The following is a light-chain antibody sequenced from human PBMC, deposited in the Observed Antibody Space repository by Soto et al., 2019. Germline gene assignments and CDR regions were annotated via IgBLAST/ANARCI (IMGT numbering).Light chain of an antibody. CDR3: KQYNSDST. Sequence: DIQMTQSPSTLSASVGDRVTITCRDSQSISSWLAWYQQKPGKDTKLLIYKGYRLESGDPSRFSGSGSGTEFTLTISSLQPYDFATYYCKQYNSDSTFGQVTKVEIK. CDR2: KGY. CDR1: QSISSW. J-gene: IGKJ1*01. V-gene: IGKV1-5*03.